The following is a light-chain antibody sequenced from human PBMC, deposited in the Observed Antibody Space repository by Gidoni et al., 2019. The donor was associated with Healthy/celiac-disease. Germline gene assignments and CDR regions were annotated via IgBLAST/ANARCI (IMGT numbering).Light chain of an antibody. CDR1: QGISSY. V-gene: IGKV1-9*01. J-gene: IGKJ3*01. CDR3: QQLSSSPLT. Sequence: DRQLTQSPSFLSASVGDRVTINCRASQGISSYLAWYQQKPGKAPKLLIYAASTLQGGVPSRFSGSGSGTEFTLTISSLQPEDFATYSCQQLSSSPLTFXPXTKVDIK. CDR2: AAS.